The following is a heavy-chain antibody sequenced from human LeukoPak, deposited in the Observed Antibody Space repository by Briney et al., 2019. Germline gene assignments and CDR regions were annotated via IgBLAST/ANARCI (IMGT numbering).Heavy chain of an antibody. J-gene: IGHJ4*02. D-gene: IGHD3-22*01. CDR1: GYTFTSYD. V-gene: IGHV1-8*01. CDR3: ARGRYYDSSGSLTNDY. CDR2: MNPNSGNT. Sequence: ASVKVSCKASGYTFTSYDINWVRQAAGQGLEWMGWMNPNSGNTGDAQKFQGRVTMTRNTSIRTAYMELSSLRSEDTAVYYCARGRYYDSSGSLTNDYWGQGTLVTVSS.